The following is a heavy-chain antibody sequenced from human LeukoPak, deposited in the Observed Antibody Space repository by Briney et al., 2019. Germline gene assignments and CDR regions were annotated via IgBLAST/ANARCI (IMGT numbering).Heavy chain of an antibody. CDR3: ARGGDSSGYDPFDY. CDR2: ISYDGSNK. Sequence: GGSLRLSCAASGLTFSSYAMHWVRQAPGKGLEWVAVISYDGSNKYYADSVKGRFTISRDNSKNTLYLQMNSLRAEDTAVYYCARGGDSSGYDPFDYWGQGTLVTVSS. CDR1: GLTFSSYA. V-gene: IGHV3-30*04. J-gene: IGHJ4*02. D-gene: IGHD3-22*01.